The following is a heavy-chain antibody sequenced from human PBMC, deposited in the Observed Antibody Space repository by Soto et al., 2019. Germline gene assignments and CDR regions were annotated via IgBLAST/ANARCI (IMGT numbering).Heavy chain of an antibody. CDR1: GYTFTSYW. J-gene: IGHJ3*02. CDR2: IYPGDSDT. CDR3: ARRRGWDAVAGPKVFDI. V-gene: IGHV5-51*01. Sequence: EVQLVQSGAEVKKPGESLKISCKGSGYTFTSYWIAWVRQMPGKGLEWMGIIYPGDSDTRYSPSFQGQVTISVDKSISTAYLQWSSLKASDTAMYYCARRRGWDAVAGPKVFDIWGQGTMVTVSS. D-gene: IGHD6-19*01.